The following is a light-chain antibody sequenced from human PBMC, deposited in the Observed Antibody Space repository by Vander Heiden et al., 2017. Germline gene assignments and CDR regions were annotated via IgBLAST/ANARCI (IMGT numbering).Light chain of an antibody. CDR3: QQYYSYPRT. CDR1: QGISSY. V-gene: IGKV1-8*01. Sequence: IRITQSPSPLSASTGDRVTITCRASQGISSYLAWYQQKPGKAPKLLIYAASTLQSGVPSRFSGSGSGTDFTLTISCLQSEDFATYYCQQYYSYPRTFGQGTKVEIK. J-gene: IGKJ1*01. CDR2: AAS.